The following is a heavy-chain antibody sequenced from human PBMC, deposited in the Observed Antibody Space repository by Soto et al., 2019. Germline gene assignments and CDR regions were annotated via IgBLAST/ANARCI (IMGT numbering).Heavy chain of an antibody. V-gene: IGHV3-48*02. Sequence: ESLTLSCPASGFTFSSYSINWVRQDRGKGLEWVSYISSSRSNIYYAVSVKGRFSTCRDNAKNSMYMSMNSVRDEDTGVYYCARVRSGGFDYWGQGTLVTVSS. D-gene: IGHD3-10*01. J-gene: IGHJ4*02. CDR3: ARVRSGGFDY. CDR1: GFTFSSYS. CDR2: ISSSRSNI.